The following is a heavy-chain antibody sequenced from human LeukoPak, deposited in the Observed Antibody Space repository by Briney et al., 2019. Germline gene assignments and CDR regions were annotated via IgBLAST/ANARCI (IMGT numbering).Heavy chain of an antibody. Sequence: PGGSLRLSCEASGFIFSNYGMHWVRQAPGKGLEWLALIWYEGQTKFYADSVKGRFTISRDISGNTLFLHMTNLRVEDTAVYYCAREWGRIAVAGGPGYWGQGALVTVSS. CDR1: GFIFSNYG. V-gene: IGHV3-33*01. CDR3: AREWGRIAVAGGPGY. J-gene: IGHJ4*02. D-gene: IGHD6-19*01. CDR2: IWYEGQTK.